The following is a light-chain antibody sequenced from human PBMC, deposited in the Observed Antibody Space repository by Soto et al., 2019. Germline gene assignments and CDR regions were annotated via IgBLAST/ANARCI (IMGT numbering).Light chain of an antibody. CDR1: QIISSW. J-gene: IGKJ5*01. CDR2: KAS. CDR3: QQHNSYSPIN. V-gene: IGKV1-5*03. Sequence: DIQITHSPSTMSAPVVDGVTITFRASQIISSWLAWYQQKPGKAPKLLIYKASSLESGVPSRFSGSGSGTEFTLTISSLQPDDFATYYCQQHNSYSPINFGQGTRLEIK.